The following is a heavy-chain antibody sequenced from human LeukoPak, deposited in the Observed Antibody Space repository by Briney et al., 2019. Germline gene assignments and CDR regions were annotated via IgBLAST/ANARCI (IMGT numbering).Heavy chain of an antibody. CDR2: INRSGKT. Sequence: PSETLSLTCAVYGGSFSGYYWSWIRQPPGKGLEWIGEINRSGKTYYNPSLKSRVTISVDTSKNQFSLKLSSVTAADTAVYFCATNLGYCTSTSCSSLDIWGQGTGVTVSS. V-gene: IGHV4-34*01. CDR1: GGSFSGYY. CDR3: ATNLGYCTSTSCSSLDI. D-gene: IGHD2-2*01. J-gene: IGHJ3*02.